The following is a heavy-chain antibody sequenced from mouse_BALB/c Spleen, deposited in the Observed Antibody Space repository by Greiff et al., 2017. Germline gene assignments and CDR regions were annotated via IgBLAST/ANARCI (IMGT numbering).Heavy chain of an antibody. V-gene: IGHV4-1*02. D-gene: IGHD4-1*01. CDR1: AVDFSRYW. CDR2: INPDSSTI. CDR3: ARPWDRGYFDY. J-gene: IGHJ2*01. Sequence: PAPAVDFSRYWMSWVRQAPGKGLEWIGEINPDSSTINYTPSLKDKFIISRDNAKNTLYLQMSKVRSEDTALYYCARPWDRGYFDYWGQGTTLTVSS.